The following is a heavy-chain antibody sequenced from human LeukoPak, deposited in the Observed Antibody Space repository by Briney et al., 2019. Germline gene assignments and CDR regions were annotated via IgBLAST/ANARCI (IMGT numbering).Heavy chain of an antibody. Sequence: GGSLRLSYAASGFTFSRYWMSWVRQAPGKGLEMVANINQDGSVKFYGHSVKGHFTISRDNAKNSLYLQMNSPRADDTALYYCARDREGSRDAFDIWGQGTMVTVSS. CDR1: GFTFSRYW. CDR3: ARDREGSRDAFDI. D-gene: IGHD1-26*01. V-gene: IGHV3-7*01. J-gene: IGHJ3*02. CDR2: INQDGSVK.